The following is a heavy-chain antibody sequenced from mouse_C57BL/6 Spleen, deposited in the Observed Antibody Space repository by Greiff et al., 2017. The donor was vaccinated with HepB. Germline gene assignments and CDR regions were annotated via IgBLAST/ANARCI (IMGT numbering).Heavy chain of an antibody. D-gene: IGHD1-1*01. Sequence: DVQLVESGGGLVQPKGSLKLSCAASGFTFNTYAMHWVRQAPGKGLEWVARIRSKSSNYATYYADSVKDRFTISRDESQSMLYLQMNNLKTEDTAMYYCVRENYYYGYWYFDVWGTGTTVTVSS. CDR2: IRSKSSNYAT. CDR3: VRENYYYGYWYFDV. V-gene: IGHV10-3*01. J-gene: IGHJ1*03. CDR1: GFTFNTYA.